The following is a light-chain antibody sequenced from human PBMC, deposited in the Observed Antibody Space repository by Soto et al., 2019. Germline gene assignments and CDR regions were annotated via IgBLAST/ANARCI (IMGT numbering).Light chain of an antibody. CDR3: QQYHKWPPIT. Sequence: EVVMTQSPGTLSVSLGESATLSCRASQSVDGYLAWYQQKPGQAPRLLIYGASTRATGVTARFRGGGSGTEFTLTISSLQSEDSAVYYCQQYHKWPPITFGQGTRLETK. CDR1: QSVDGY. J-gene: IGKJ5*01. V-gene: IGKV3-15*01. CDR2: GAS.